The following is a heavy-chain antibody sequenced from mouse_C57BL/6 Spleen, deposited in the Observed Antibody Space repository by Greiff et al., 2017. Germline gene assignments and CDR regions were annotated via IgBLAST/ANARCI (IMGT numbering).Heavy chain of an antibody. Sequence: EVQVVESEGGLVQPGSSMKLSCTASGFTFSDYYMAWVRQVPEKGLEWVANINYDGSSTYYLDSLKSRFIISRDNAKNILYLQMSSLKSEDTATYYCAREGTTDWYFDVWGTGTTVTVSS. D-gene: IGHD1-1*01. CDR1: GFTFSDYY. V-gene: IGHV5-16*01. CDR2: INYDGSST. J-gene: IGHJ1*03. CDR3: AREGTTDWYFDV.